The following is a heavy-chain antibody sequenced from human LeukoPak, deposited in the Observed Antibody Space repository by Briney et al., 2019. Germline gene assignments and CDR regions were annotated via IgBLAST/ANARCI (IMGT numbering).Heavy chain of an antibody. CDR1: GGTLSRYA. CDR2: IIPIFGTT. Sequence: SVTVSCKASGGTLSRYAISWVRQAPGQGPERMGGIIPIFGTTNYAQKFQGRVTITADESTSTAYMELSSLRSEDTAVYYYARIVGIASRGYFDYWGQGTLVTVSS. D-gene: IGHD3-10*01. V-gene: IGHV1-69*13. J-gene: IGHJ4*02. CDR3: ARIVGIASRGYFDY.